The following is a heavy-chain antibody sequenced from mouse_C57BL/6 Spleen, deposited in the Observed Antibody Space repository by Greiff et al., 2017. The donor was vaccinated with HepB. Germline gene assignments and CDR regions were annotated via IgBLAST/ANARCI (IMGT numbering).Heavy chain of an antibody. CDR2: INPNNGGT. V-gene: IGHV1-22*01. Sequence: EVQLQQSGPELVKPGASVKMSCKASGYTFTDYNMHWVKQSHGKSLEWIGYINPNNGGTSYNQKFKGKATLTVNKSSSTAYMQLSSLTSEDSAVYYCAREERYYGSKGNFDYWGQGTTLTVSS. CDR3: AREERYYGSKGNFDY. J-gene: IGHJ2*01. CDR1: GYTFTDYN. D-gene: IGHD1-1*01.